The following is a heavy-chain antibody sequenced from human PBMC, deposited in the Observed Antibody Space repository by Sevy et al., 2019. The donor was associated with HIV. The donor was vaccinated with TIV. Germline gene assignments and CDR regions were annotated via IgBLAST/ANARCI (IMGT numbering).Heavy chain of an antibody. J-gene: IGHJ4*02. CDR1: GFTFSDYA. CDR2: IRRNSHEPYGGTT. D-gene: IGHD2-15*01. CDR3: TRPLAPADTPEYFFDY. V-gene: IGHV3-49*03. Sequence: GGSLRLSCISSGFTFSDYAMSWFRQAPGKGLEWVAFIRRNSHEPYGGTTEYAASVKGRFTISRDDSKSIAYLQMNSLKTEDTAVYYCTRPLAPADTPEYFFDYWGQGTLVTVSS.